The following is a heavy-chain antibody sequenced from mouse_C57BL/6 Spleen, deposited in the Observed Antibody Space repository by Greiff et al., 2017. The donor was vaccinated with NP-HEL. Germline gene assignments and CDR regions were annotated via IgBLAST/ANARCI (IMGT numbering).Heavy chain of an antibody. CDR2: IYPGDGDT. CDR3: ARSRLGLGFDY. J-gene: IGHJ2*01. Sequence: VKLMESGAELVKPGASVKISCKASGYAFSSYWMNWVKQRPGKGLEWIGQIYPGDGDTNYNGKFKGKATLTADKSSSTAYMQLSSLTSEDSAVYFCARSRLGLGFDYWGQGTTLTVSS. V-gene: IGHV1-80*01. D-gene: IGHD4-1*01. CDR1: GYAFSSYW.